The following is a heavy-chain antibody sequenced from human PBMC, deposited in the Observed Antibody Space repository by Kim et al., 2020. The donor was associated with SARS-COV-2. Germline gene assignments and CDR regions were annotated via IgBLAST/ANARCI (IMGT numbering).Heavy chain of an antibody. CDR3: ARSHCKSTSPICY. J-gene: IGHJ4*02. CDR1: GFTFSSYS. CDR2: ISSSSTTI. Sequence: GGSLRLSCAASGFTFSSYSMNWVRQAPGKGLEWVSYISSSSTTIYYADSVKGRFTISRDNAKNSLYLQMNSLRGEDTAVYYCARSHCKSTSPICYWRQGTLVTVSS. D-gene: IGHD2-2*01. V-gene: IGHV3-48*01.